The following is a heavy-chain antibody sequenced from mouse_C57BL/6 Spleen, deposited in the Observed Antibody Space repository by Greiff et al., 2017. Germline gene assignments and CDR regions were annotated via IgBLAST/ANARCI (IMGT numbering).Heavy chain of an antibody. CDR3: AREDMGGNYEGY. Sequence: VQLQQSGAELAKPGASVKLSCKASGYTFNSYWMHWVKQRPGQGLEWIGYINPSSGSTKYNQKFKDKATLTADKSSSTAYMQLSSLTYEDSSVYYCAREDMGGNYEGYWGQGTTLTVSS. V-gene: IGHV1-7*01. CDR2: INPSSGST. J-gene: IGHJ2*01. D-gene: IGHD2-1*01. CDR1: GYTFNSYW.